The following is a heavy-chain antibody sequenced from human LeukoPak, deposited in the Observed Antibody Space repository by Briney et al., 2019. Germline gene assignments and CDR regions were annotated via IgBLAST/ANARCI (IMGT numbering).Heavy chain of an antibody. D-gene: IGHD3-10*01. Sequence: GGSLRLSCAASGFTFSSYWMSWVRQAPGKGLEWVANIKQDGSEKYYVGSVKGRFTISRDNAKNSLYLQMNSLRAEDTAVYYCARDGELLWFGELTSLCAFDIWGQGTMVTVSS. J-gene: IGHJ3*02. CDR1: GFTFSSYW. CDR3: ARDGELLWFGELTSLCAFDI. CDR2: IKQDGSEK. V-gene: IGHV3-7*01.